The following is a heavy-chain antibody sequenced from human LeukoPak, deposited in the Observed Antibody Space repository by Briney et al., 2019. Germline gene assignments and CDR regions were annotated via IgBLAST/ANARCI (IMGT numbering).Heavy chain of an antibody. CDR2: ISSSGRSR. Sequence: GGSLRLSCAASGFTFSSYEMNWVRQAPGKGLEWVSYISSSGRSRSYADSVKGRFTISRDNANKSLELQMNSLRAEDTALYYSPRDLDRGIPEYGMDVWGQGTTVTVSS. CDR3: PRDLDRGIPEYGMDV. J-gene: IGHJ6*02. V-gene: IGHV3-48*03. CDR1: GFTFSSYE.